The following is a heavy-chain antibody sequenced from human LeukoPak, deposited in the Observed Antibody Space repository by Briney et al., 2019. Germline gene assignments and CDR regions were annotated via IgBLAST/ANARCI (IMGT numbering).Heavy chain of an antibody. V-gene: IGHV4-34*01. J-gene: IGHJ6*03. CDR1: GGSFSGYY. CDR3: ARGSNNWSGPSYYFYYYYMDV. CDR2: INHSGRT. Sequence: SETLSLTCAVNGGSFSGYYWTWIRQPPGKGLEWIGEINHSGRTNYNPSLKSRVTISEDTSKDQFSLKLSSVTAANTAVYYCARGSNNWSGPSYYFYYYYMDVWGKGTTVTISS. D-gene: IGHD1-1*01.